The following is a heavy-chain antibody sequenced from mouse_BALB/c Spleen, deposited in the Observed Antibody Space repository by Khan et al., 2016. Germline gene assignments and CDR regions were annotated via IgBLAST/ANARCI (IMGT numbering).Heavy chain of an antibody. CDR1: GFTFTDYY. D-gene: IGHD2-1*01. CDR3: ARDGNYFDV. CDR2: IRNKANGYTT. J-gene: IGHJ1*01. Sequence: EVELVESGGGLVQPGGSLRLSCATSGFTFTDYYMSWVRQPPGEALEWLGFIRNKANGYTTEYSASVKGRFTISRDNSQSILYLQMNTLRAEDSATYYCARDGNYFDVWGAGTTVTVSS. V-gene: IGHV7-3*02.